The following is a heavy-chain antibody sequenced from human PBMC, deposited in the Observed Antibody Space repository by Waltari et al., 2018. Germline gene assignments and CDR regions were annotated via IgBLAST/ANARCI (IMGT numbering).Heavy chain of an antibody. CDR2: INDIGTT. V-gene: IGHV4-34*01. CDR1: GGPFSGSF. CDR3: ARRGRGYTYSYLPF. Sequence: QVKLEQWGTGLLKPSENLSLTCAVAGGPFSGSFWTWIRQPPGKGLEWIGEINDIGTTNYNVSLRSRITMSIDTAKKQFSLILRSVTAADTAVYYCARRGRGYTYSYLPFWAQGTQVTVSS. D-gene: IGHD5-18*01. J-gene: IGHJ4*02.